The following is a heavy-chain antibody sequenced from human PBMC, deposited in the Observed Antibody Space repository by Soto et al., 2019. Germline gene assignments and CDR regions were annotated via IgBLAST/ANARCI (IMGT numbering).Heavy chain of an antibody. D-gene: IGHD3-9*01. CDR2: ISAYNGNT. J-gene: IGHJ4*02. CDR3: ARDWADYDILTGYPHFDY. Sequence: ASVKVSCKASGGTFSSYTISWVRQAPGQGLEWMGWISAYNGNTNYAQKLQGRVTMTTDTSTSTAYMELRSLRSDDTAVYYCARDWADYDILTGYPHFDYWGQGTLVTVSS. CDR1: GGTFSSYT. V-gene: IGHV1-18*01.